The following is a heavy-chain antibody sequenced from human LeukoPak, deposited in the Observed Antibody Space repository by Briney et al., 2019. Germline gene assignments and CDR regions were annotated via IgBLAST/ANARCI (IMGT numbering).Heavy chain of an antibody. J-gene: IGHJ4*02. V-gene: IGHV4-59*08. Sequence: SETLSLTCTVSGGSISIYYWSWIRQPPGKGLEWIGYIYYSGGTNYNPSLRSRVTFSVDTSKNKFSLKLSSVTAADTAVYYCARSYGDSDSIFDNWGQGTLVTVSS. CDR1: GGSISIYY. D-gene: IGHD4-17*01. CDR2: IYYSGGT. CDR3: ARSYGDSDSIFDN.